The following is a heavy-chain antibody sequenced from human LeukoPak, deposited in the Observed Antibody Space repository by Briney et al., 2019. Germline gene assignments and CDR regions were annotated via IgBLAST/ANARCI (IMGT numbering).Heavy chain of an antibody. J-gene: IGHJ4*02. CDR2: ISGSGGST. D-gene: IGHD3-22*01. CDR3: AKRGVVIRVILVGFHKEAYYFDS. Sequence: GGSLRLSCAVSGITLSNYSMTWVRQAPGKGLEWVAGISGSGGSTNFADSVKGRFTISRDNPKNTLYLQMNSLRAEDTAVYFCAKRGVVIRVILVGFHKEAYYFDSWGQGALVTVSS. V-gene: IGHV3-23*01. CDR1: GITLSNYS.